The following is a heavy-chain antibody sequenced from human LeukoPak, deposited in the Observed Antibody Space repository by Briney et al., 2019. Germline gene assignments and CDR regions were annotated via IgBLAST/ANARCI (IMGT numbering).Heavy chain of an antibody. Sequence: ASVKVSCKASGYTFTGYYMHWVRQAPGQGLEWMGWINPNSGGTNYAQKFQGRVTMTRDTSISTAYMELSRLRSDDTAVYYCAGRGGGREHYFDYWGQGTLVTVSS. CDR2: INPNSGGT. V-gene: IGHV1-2*02. J-gene: IGHJ4*02. CDR3: AGRGGGREHYFDY. CDR1: GYTFTGYY. D-gene: IGHD3-10*01.